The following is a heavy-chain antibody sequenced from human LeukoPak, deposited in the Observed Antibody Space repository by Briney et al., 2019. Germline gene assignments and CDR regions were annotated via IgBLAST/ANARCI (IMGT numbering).Heavy chain of an antibody. D-gene: IGHD6-19*01. J-gene: IGHJ4*02. CDR3: ARASAVDGTRDY. CDR1: GFSFSTYW. CDR2: IKPDGSDK. V-gene: IGHV3-7*01. Sequence: PGGSLRLSCAASGFSFSTYWMSWVRQAPGKGLEWVANIKPDGSDKYYVDSVKGRFTISRDNAKNSLYLQMNSLRAEDSALYYCARASAVDGTRDYWGQGTLLTVSS.